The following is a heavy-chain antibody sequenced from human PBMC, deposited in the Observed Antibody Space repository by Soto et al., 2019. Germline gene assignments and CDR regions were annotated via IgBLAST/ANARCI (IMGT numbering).Heavy chain of an antibody. CDR2: IIPIFGTA. J-gene: IGHJ6*02. CDR1: GGTFSSYA. V-gene: IGHV1-69*13. D-gene: IGHD6-19*01. CDR3: ARDENGYSSVKNYGMDV. Sequence: ASVKVSCKASGGTFSSYAISWVRQAPGQGLEWMGGIIPIFGTANYAQKFQGRVTITADESTSTAYMELSSLRSEDTAVYYCARDENGYSSVKNYGMDVWGQGTTVTVSS.